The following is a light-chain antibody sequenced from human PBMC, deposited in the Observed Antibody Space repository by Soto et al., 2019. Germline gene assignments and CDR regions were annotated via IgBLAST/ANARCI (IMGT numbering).Light chain of an antibody. CDR3: QQYNHWPPIT. Sequence: VLTQSPASLSVSPGQTATLSCRASQSVGSAFGWYQQIPGQAPRLLIYGVSTRAAGIPARFRGSGSGAEFTLTISSLQSEDFAVYYCQQYNHWPPITFGQGTRLEIK. J-gene: IGKJ5*01. CDR2: GVS. V-gene: IGKV3-15*01. CDR1: QSVGSA.